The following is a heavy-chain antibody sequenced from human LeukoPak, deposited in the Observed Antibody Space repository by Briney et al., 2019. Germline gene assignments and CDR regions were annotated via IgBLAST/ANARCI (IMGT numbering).Heavy chain of an antibody. D-gene: IGHD3-10*01. Sequence: ASVKVSCKASGYTFTSYDINWVRQATGQGLEWMGWMNPNSGNTGYAQKFQGRVTMTRNTSISTAYMELSSLRSEDTAVYYCARGLTPRGAFDIWGQFTMVTVSS. CDR2: MNPNSGNT. V-gene: IGHV1-8*01. CDR3: ARGLTPRGAFDI. CDR1: GYTFTSYD. J-gene: IGHJ3*02.